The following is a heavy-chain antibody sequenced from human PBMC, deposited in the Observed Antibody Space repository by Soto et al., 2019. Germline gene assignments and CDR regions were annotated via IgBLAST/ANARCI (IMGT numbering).Heavy chain of an antibody. CDR2: VSYDGSIE. D-gene: IGHD6-19*01. CDR3: ARSGYSSGGWFDP. Sequence: PGGSLRLSCTGSGFTFSSYAMHWVRLAPGKGLEWVAVVSYDGSIENYADSVRGQVTISADKSISTAYLQWSSLKASDTAMYYCARSGYSSGGWFDPWGQGTLVTVSS. V-gene: IGHV3-30*04. CDR1: GFTFSSYA. J-gene: IGHJ5*02.